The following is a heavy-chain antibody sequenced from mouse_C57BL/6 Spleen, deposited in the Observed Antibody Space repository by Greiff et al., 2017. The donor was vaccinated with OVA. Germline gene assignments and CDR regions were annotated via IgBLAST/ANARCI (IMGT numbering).Heavy chain of an antibody. J-gene: IGHJ2*01. D-gene: IGHD2-1*01. Sequence: QVQLQQPGAELVMPGASVKLPCKASGYTFTSYWMHWVKQRPGQGLEWIGEIDPSDSYTNYNQKFKGKSTLTVDKSSSTAYMQLSSLTSEDSAVYYCARYDYGNPYYFDYWGQGTTLTVSS. CDR3: ARYDYGNPYYFDY. V-gene: IGHV1-69*01. CDR2: IDPSDSYT. CDR1: GYTFTSYW.